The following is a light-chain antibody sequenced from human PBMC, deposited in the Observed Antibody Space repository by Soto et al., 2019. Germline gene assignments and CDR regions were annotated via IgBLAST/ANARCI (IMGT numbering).Light chain of an antibody. CDR2: AAS. V-gene: IGKV1-9*01. CDR1: QGISNY. CDR3: QQLKDYPLT. J-gene: IGKJ4*01. Sequence: DLQLTQSPSFLSASVGDRVTITCRASQGISNYLGWYQQKPGKAPKLLIYAASTLQSGVPSRFSGSGSGTEFTLTISSLQPADFATYYCQQLKDYPLTFGGGTRVEIK.